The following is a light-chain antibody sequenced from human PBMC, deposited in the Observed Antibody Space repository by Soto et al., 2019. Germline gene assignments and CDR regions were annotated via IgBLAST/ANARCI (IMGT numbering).Light chain of an antibody. J-gene: IGKJ5*01. V-gene: IGKV1-39*01. CDR2: GAS. Sequence: DIQMTQSPSSVSASVGYRVTITCRASQSIRIYLNWYQLKPGKAPNLLMYGASYLKSGVPTRFSGSGSGTDFTLTISSLQPEDFASYYRQQTYTTPEITFGRGARLEIK. CDR3: QQTYTTPEIT. CDR1: QSIRIY.